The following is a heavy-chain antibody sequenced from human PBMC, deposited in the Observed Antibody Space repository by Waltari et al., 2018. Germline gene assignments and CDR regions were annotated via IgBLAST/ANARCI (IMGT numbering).Heavy chain of an antibody. J-gene: IGHJ4*02. CDR1: GYTFTSYA. D-gene: IGHD6-13*01. Sequence: QVQLVQSGAEVKKPGASVKVSCKASGYTFTSYAMHWVLQAPGQRLEWMGWINAGNGNTKESQKFQGRVTITRDTSASTAYMELSSLRSEDTAVYYCARDRVAAAGYFDYWGQGTLVTGSS. V-gene: IGHV1-3*01. CDR3: ARDRVAAAGYFDY. CDR2: INAGNGNT.